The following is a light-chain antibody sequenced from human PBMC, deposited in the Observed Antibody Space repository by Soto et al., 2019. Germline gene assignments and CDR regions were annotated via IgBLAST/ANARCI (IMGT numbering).Light chain of an antibody. CDR2: DVS. V-gene: IGLV2-14*03. CDR3: SSCTGSSTAVI. CDR1: SSDVGAYNY. Sequence: QSALTQPASVSGSPGQSITISCTGTSSDVGAYNYVSWYQQHPGKALKVMIYDVSNRPSGASNRFSGSKSGNTASLTISGLQAEDEADYYCSSCTGSSTAVIFGGGTKLTVL. J-gene: IGLJ2*01.